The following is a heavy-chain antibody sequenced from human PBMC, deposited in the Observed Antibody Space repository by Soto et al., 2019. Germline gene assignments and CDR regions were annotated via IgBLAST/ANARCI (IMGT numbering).Heavy chain of an antibody. CDR3: AKDLREMAPNPPDY. D-gene: IGHD1-26*01. CDR2: VSYDGIDE. CDR1: GFTFTSFG. V-gene: IGHV3-30*18. Sequence: QVHLVESGGGVVQPGRSLRLSCAASGFTFTSFGIHWVRQAPGKGLEWVAVVSYDGIDENYADSVKGRFSISRDNSKNTVYLQMNSLRGEDTAVYSCAKDLREMAPNPPDYWGQGTLVTVSS. J-gene: IGHJ4*02.